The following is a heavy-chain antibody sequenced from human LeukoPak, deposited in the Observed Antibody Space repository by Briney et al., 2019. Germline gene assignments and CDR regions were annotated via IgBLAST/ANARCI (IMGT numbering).Heavy chain of an antibody. CDR1: GGSISRGGYY. V-gene: IGHV4-31*03. CDR2: IYYSGST. J-gene: IGHJ4*02. CDR3: ARAGEVVAAPYYFDY. Sequence: PSQTLSLTCTVSGGSISRGGYYWSWIRQHPGKGLEWIGYIYYSGSTYYNPSLKSRVTISVDTSKNQFSLKLSSVTAADTAVYYCARAGEVVAAPYYFDYWGQGTLVTVSS. D-gene: IGHD2-15*01.